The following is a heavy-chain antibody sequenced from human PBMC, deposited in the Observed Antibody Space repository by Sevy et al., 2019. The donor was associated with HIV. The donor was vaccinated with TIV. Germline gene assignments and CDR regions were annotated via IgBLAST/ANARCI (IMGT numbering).Heavy chain of an antibody. CDR3: ARDGGAVADTRGWFDP. D-gene: IGHD2-15*01. CDR1: GFTFSSYA. Sequence: GGSLRLSCAASGFTFSSYAMHWVRQAPGKGLEWVAVISYDGSNKYYADSVKGRFTISRDNSKNTLYLQMNSLRAEDTGVYYCARDGGAVADTRGWFDPWGQGTLVTVSS. V-gene: IGHV3-30-3*01. J-gene: IGHJ5*02. CDR2: ISYDGSNK.